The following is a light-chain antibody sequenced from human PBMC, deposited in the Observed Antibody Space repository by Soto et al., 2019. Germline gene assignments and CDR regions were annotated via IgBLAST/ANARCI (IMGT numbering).Light chain of an antibody. CDR3: QPRSNGGGGEYT. CDR1: QSVSSY. V-gene: IGKV3-11*01. J-gene: IGKJ2*01. CDR2: DAS. Sequence: EIVLTQSPATLSLSPGERATLSCRASQSVSSYLAWYQQKPGQAPRLLIYDASARATGIPARFSGSGSGTDFPLTISSLGPENFAVYYWQPRSNGGGGEYTFGQGTKLEIK.